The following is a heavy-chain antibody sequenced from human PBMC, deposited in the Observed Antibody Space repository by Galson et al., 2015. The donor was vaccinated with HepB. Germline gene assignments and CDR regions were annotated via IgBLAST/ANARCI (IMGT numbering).Heavy chain of an antibody. CDR1: GFTFSTYS. V-gene: IGHV3-48*01. Sequence: SLRLSCAASGFTFSTYSMNWVRQAPGKGLEWLSYISLSSSTIYYADFVKGRFTISRDNAKNSLYLQMNSLRADDTAVYYCARDRFNTGWPSTFDYWGQGTLVTVSS. CDR2: ISLSSSTI. D-gene: IGHD6-19*01. CDR3: ARDRFNTGWPSTFDY. J-gene: IGHJ4*02.